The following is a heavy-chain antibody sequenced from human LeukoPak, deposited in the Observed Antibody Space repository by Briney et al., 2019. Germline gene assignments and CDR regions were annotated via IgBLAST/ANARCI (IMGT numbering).Heavy chain of an antibody. CDR2: ISPNSGGT. CDR3: AREYYDSSGYYSYSFDY. Sequence: EASVKVSCKASGYTFTGYYMHWVRQAPGQGLEWMGWISPNSGGTNYAQNFQGRVTMTRDTSISTAYMELSRLRSDDTAVYYCAREYYDSSGYYSYSFDYWGQGTLVTASS. V-gene: IGHV1-2*02. J-gene: IGHJ4*02. D-gene: IGHD3-22*01. CDR1: GYTFTGYY.